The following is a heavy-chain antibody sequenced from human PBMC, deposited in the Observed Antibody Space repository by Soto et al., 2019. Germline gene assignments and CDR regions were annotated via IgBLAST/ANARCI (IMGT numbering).Heavy chain of an antibody. CDR2: INQDGSQE. D-gene: IGHD3-10*01. CDR1: GFSFSSYW. CDR3: AKAPRGSGRDYYFDS. J-gene: IGHJ4*02. Sequence: EVQLVESGGGLVQPGGSPRLSCAASGFSFSSYWMSWVRQAPGKGPEWVANINQDGSQEWYVDSVKGRFTISRDNAKNSLFLQMNSLSDEDTAVYYCAKAPRGSGRDYYFDSWGQGTLITVSS. V-gene: IGHV3-7*05.